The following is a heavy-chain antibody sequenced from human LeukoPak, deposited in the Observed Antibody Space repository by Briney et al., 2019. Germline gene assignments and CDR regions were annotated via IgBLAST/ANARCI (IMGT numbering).Heavy chain of an antibody. J-gene: IGHJ6*02. CDR2: INPNSGGT. V-gene: IGHV1-2*02. D-gene: IGHD3-3*01. CDR3: ARDSPSITIFGVVTKYYYYGMDV. CDR1: GYTFTGYY. Sequence: ASVKVSCKASGYTFTGYYMHWVRHAPGQGLEWMESINPNSGGTNYAQKFQGRGTMTRDTSISTAYMELSRLRSDDTAVYSCARDSPSITIFGVVTKYYYYGMDVWGQGTTVTVSS.